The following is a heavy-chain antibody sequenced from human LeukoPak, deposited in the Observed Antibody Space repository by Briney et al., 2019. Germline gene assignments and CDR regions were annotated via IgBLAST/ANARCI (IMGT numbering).Heavy chain of an antibody. CDR3: ARDRHIAAAVYYYYMDV. CDR1: GYSFTNYG. V-gene: IGHV1-18*04. Sequence: ASVKVSCKTSGYSFTNYGVSWVRQAPGQGLEWMGWISGENGNINYAQKFQGRVTMTTDTSTSTAYMEVRSLRSDDTAVYYCARDRHIAAAVYYYYMDVWGKGTPVTVSS. D-gene: IGHD6-13*01. CDR2: ISGENGNI. J-gene: IGHJ6*03.